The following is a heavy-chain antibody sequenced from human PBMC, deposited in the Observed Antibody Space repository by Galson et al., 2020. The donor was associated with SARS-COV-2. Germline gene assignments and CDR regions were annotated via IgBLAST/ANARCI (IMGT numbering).Heavy chain of an antibody. Sequence: SQTLSLTCTVSGGSISSSNYYWGWVRQPPGEGLEWIGSIYYTESNYYNPSLTSRVTMSVDTSRNQISLKLSSVTAADTAVYYCARQILTGYYSFYYFDFWGQGTLVTVSS. D-gene: IGHD3-9*01. CDR1: GGSISSSNYY. CDR3: ARQILTGYYSFYYFDF. CDR2: IYYTESN. V-gene: IGHV4-39*01. J-gene: IGHJ4*02.